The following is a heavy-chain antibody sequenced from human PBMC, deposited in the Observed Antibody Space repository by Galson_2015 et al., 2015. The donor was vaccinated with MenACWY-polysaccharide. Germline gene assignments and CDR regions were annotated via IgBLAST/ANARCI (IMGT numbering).Heavy chain of an antibody. D-gene: IGHD2-2*01. J-gene: IGHJ4*02. CDR1: GFTFSNYS. V-gene: IGHV3-48*01. CDR3: VRDPHALDF. CDR2: IRRTGPRF. Sequence: SLRLSCAASGFTFSNYSMNWVRQAPGKGLEWVSYIRRTGPRFYYADSVKGRFTITRDNAKSLLFLQMNSLRADDTAVYYCVRDPHALDFWGQGTLVTVSS.